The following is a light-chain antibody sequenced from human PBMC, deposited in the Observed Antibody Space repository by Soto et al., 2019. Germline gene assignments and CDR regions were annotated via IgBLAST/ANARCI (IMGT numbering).Light chain of an antibody. CDR3: QQYGSSGT. V-gene: IGKV3-20*01. J-gene: IGKJ1*01. Sequence: EIVLTQSPGTLSLSPGERATLSCRASQSVSSSFLVWYQQRPGQAPSLLIYGASSRATGIPDRFSGSGSGTDFTLTISRLEPEDFAVYYCQQYGSSGTFXQGTKVDIK. CDR1: QSVSSSF. CDR2: GAS.